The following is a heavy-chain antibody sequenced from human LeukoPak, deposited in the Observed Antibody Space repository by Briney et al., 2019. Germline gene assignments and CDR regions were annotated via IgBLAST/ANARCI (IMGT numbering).Heavy chain of an antibody. Sequence: SETLSLTCTVFGGSISSYYWSWIRQPPGKGLEWIGYIYYSGSPNYNPSLKSRVTISVDTSKNQFSLKLSSVTAADTAVYFCAGGSTMIRGAADYWGQGTLVTVSS. CDR3: AGGSTMIRGAADY. D-gene: IGHD3-10*01. CDR1: GGSISSYY. CDR2: IYYSGSP. V-gene: IGHV4-59*01. J-gene: IGHJ4*02.